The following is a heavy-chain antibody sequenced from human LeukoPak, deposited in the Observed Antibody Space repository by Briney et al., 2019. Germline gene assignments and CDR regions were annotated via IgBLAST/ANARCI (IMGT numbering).Heavy chain of an antibody. CDR1: GGSISNY. J-gene: IGHJ4*02. CDR2: IYYSGST. CDR3: ARVYYYDSSGAFDY. D-gene: IGHD3-22*01. V-gene: IGHV4-59*08. Sequence: SETLSLTCTVSGGSISNYWSWIRQPPGKGLEWIGYIYYSGSTNYNPSLKSRVTISVDTSKNQFSLKLSSVTAADTAVYYCARVYYYDSSGAFDYWGQGTLVTVSS.